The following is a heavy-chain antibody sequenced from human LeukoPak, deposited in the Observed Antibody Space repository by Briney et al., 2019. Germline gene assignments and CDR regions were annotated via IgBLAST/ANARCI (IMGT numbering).Heavy chain of an antibody. Sequence: PGRSLRLSRAASGFTFSIFGIHWVRQAPGKGLEWVAAISPDGNKEYYTESVKGRFTVSRDNSKNMIYLQMNSLRGEDSAVYYCAKVNNYDDYWGQGTLVTVSS. J-gene: IGHJ4*02. CDR2: ISPDGNKE. CDR1: GFTFSIFG. CDR3: AKVNNYDDY. V-gene: IGHV3-30*18. D-gene: IGHD1/OR15-1a*01.